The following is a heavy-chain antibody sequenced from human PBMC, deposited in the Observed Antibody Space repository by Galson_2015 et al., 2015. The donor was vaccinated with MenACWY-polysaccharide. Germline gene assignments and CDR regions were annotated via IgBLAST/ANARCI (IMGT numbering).Heavy chain of an antibody. V-gene: IGHV1-69*13. Sequence: SVKVSCKASGGTFSSYAISWVRQAPGQGLEWMGGIIPIFGTANYAQKFQGRVTITADESTSTAYMELSSLRSEDTAVYYCAREARGCYDSSGYYYDYWGQGTLVTVSS. CDR1: GGTFSSYA. CDR2: IIPIFGTA. D-gene: IGHD3-22*01. J-gene: IGHJ4*02. CDR3: AREARGCYDSSGYYYDY.